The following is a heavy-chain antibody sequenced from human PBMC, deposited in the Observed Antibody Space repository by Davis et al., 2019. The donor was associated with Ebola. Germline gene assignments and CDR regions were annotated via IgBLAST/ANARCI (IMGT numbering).Heavy chain of an antibody. D-gene: IGHD6-19*01. Sequence: ASVKVSCKAYGYTFNKYNMHWVRQAPGQRLEWMGWINAGNGYTKYSLKFRGRVTITKDTSASTAYMELSSLRSEDTAVYYCARDFAVLVAGTSAGGFDMWGQGTMVTVSS. CDR2: INAGNGYT. CDR1: GYTFNKYN. J-gene: IGHJ3*02. V-gene: IGHV1-3*01. CDR3: ARDFAVLVAGTSAGGFDM.